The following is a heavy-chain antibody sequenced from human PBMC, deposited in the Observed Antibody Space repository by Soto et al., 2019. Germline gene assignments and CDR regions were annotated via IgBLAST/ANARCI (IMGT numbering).Heavy chain of an antibody. D-gene: IGHD5-18*01. CDR3: ARVRDVGYSYGYFDY. J-gene: IGHJ4*02. CDR1: GGSISSGGYS. Sequence: QLQLQESGSGLVKASLTLSLTCAVSGGSISSGGYSWSWIRQPPGKGLEWIGYIYHSGSTYYNPSLKSRVTISVDRSKNQLSLKLSSVTAADTAVYYCARVRDVGYSYGYFDYWGQGTLVTVSS. CDR2: IYHSGST. V-gene: IGHV4-30-2*01.